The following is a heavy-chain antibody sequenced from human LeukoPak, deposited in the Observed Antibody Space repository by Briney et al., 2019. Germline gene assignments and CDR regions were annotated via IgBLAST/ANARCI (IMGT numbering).Heavy chain of an antibody. D-gene: IGHD6-19*01. CDR2: VYYSGST. J-gene: IGHJ4*02. Sequence: TSSETLSLTCTVSGGSISSSSYYWGWIRQPPGKGLEWIGSVYYSGSTYYNPSLKSRVTISVDTSKNQFSLKLSSVTAADTAVYYCARVFGGWSFWYDYWGQGTLVTVSS. V-gene: IGHV4-39*07. CDR3: ARVFGGWSFWYDY. CDR1: GGSISSSSYY.